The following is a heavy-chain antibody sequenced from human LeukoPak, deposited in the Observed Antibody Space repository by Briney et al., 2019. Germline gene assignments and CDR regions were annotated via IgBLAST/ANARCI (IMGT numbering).Heavy chain of an antibody. D-gene: IGHD3-10*01. J-gene: IGHJ4*02. V-gene: IGHV4-30-2*01. Sequence: SQTLSLTCTVSGGSISSGGYYWSWIRQPPGKGLEWIGYIYHSGSTYYNPSLKSRVTISVDRSKNQFSLKLSSVTAADTAVYYCARGERRLSSGSNWGQGTLVTVSS. CDR3: ARGERRLSSGSN. CDR2: IYHSGST. CDR1: GGSISSGGYY.